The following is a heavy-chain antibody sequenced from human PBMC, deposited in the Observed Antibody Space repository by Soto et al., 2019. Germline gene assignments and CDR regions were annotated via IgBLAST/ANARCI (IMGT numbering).Heavy chain of an antibody. CDR1: GFTFSRYD. V-gene: IGHV3-13*01. D-gene: IGHD2-15*01. Sequence: EVQLVESGGGLVQPGGSLRLSCAASGFTFSRYDRHWVRQVTGKGLEWVSAIGAAGDTYYPGSVKGRFTISRENAKNSLYLQMNSLRAGDTAVYYCARVGLSDCSGGSCYSYDYWGQGTLVTVSS. CDR3: ARVGLSDCSGGSCYSYDY. CDR2: IGAAGDT. J-gene: IGHJ4*02.